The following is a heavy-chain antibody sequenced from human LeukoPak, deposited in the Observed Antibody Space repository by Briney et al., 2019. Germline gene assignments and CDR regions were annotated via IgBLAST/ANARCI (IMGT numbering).Heavy chain of an antibody. CDR2: IRQDGSEK. CDR3: ARLADYDSSGYFDY. D-gene: IGHD3-22*01. J-gene: IGHJ4*02. V-gene: IGHV3-7*01. Sequence: GGSLRLSCAASGFTFSSYWMIWVRQAPGKGLEWVANIRQDGSEKYYVASVRGRFTISRDNAKNSLYLQMNSLRGEDTAVYYCARLADYDSSGYFDYWGQGTLVTVSS. CDR1: GFTFSSYW.